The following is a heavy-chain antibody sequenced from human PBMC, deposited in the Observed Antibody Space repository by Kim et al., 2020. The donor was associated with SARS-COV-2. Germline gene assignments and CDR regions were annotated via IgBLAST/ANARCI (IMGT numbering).Heavy chain of an antibody. V-gene: IGHV3-23*01. D-gene: IGHD3-9*01. CDR2: T. CDR3: ARYLTGYYLDY. Sequence: TYYADSVKGRLTSSRDNSKNTIYLQMNSLRAEDTAVYYCARYLTGYYLDYWGQGTLVTVSS. J-gene: IGHJ4*02.